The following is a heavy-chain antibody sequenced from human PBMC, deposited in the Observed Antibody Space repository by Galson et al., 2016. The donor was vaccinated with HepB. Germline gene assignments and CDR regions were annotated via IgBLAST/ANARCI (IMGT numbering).Heavy chain of an antibody. CDR1: GFAFSGSA. Sequence: SLRLSCAASGFAFSGSAMHWVRQAPGKGLGWVAATSYHGSDKYYADSVKGRVTISRDNSNNTLYLQMTSLSPEDTAVYYCAREDPNIAVAALDYWGQGTLVTVSS. D-gene: IGHD6-19*01. CDR2: TSYHGSDK. CDR3: AREDPNIAVAALDY. J-gene: IGHJ4*02. V-gene: IGHV3-30-3*01.